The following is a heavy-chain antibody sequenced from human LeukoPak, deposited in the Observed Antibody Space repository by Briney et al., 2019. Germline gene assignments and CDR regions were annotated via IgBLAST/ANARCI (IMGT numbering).Heavy chain of an antibody. D-gene: IGHD3-10*01. Sequence: SETLSLTCTVSDDSISDYYRGWIRQPPGKGLEWIRYIYYSGSTNYNPSLKSRVTISVDTSKNQFSLKLSSVTAADTAVYYCARDRRTRGYGSGTADAFDIWGQGTMVTVSS. CDR3: ARDRRTRGYGSGTADAFDI. CDR2: IYYSGST. V-gene: IGHV4-59*01. CDR1: DDSISDYY. J-gene: IGHJ3*02.